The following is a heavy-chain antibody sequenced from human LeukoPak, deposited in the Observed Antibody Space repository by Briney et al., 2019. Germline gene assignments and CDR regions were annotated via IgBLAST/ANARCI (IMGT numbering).Heavy chain of an antibody. CDR3: ARDTYYYDSSGYSYYYGMDV. J-gene: IGHJ6*02. CDR2: IIPIFGTA. V-gene: IGHV1-69*13. CDR1: GYTFTSYG. Sequence: SVKVSCKASGYTFTSYGISWVRQAPGQGLEWMGGIIPIFGTANYAQKFQGRVTITADESTSTAYMELSSLRSEDTAVYYCARDTYYYDSSGYSYYYGMDVWGQGTTVTVSS. D-gene: IGHD3-22*01.